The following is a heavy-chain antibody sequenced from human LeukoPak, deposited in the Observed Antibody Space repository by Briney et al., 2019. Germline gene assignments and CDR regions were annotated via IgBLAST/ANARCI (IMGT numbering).Heavy chain of an antibody. CDR1: GFTFSSYA. CDR2: IQQDGGDK. D-gene: IGHD6-13*01. J-gene: IGHJ4*02. Sequence: GGSLRLSCAASGFTFSSYAMHWVRQAPGKGLEWVANIQQDGGDKYYMDSVKGRFTISRDNANNALHLQMNSLRDEDTAVYYCARVAAAVPDYWGQGTLVTVSS. CDR3: ARVAAAVPDY. V-gene: IGHV3-7*04.